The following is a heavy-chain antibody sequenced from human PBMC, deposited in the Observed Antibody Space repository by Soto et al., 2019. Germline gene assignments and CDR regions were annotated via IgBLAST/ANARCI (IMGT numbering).Heavy chain of an antibody. CDR2: ISAYNGNT. J-gene: IGHJ4*02. V-gene: IGHV1-18*03. Sequence: ASVKVSCKASGYTFTSYGISWVRQAPGQGLEWMGWISAYNGNTNYAQKLQGRVTMTTDTSTSRAYMELRSLRPVDMVVYYCAGDLGQQLVDYWGKGILVAVS. CDR1: GYTFTSYG. CDR3: AGDLGQQLVDY. D-gene: IGHD6-13*01.